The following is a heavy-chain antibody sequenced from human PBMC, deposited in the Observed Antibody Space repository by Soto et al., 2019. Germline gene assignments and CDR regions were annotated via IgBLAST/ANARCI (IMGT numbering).Heavy chain of an antibody. V-gene: IGHV4-30-4*01. CDR1: GGSISSGDYY. D-gene: IGHD3-3*01. CDR2: IYYSGST. J-gene: IGHJ4*02. Sequence: SETLSLTCTVSGGSISSGDYYWSWIRQPQGKGLEWIGYIYYSGSTYYNTSLKSRVTISVDTSKDQFSLKLSSVTAADTAVYYCARAEVTIFGVVIPYFDYWGQGTLVTVSS. CDR3: ARAEVTIFGVVIPYFDY.